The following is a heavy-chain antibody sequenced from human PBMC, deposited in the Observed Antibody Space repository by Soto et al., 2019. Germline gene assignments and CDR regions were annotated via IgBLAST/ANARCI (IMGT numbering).Heavy chain of an antibody. CDR1: GGSIRNSNYY. J-gene: IGHJ3*02. V-gene: IGHV4-39*01. CDR3: ARHFNSSPPRHAFDI. Sequence: PSETLSLTCTVSGGSIRNSNYYWGWIRQPPGKGLEWIGTIFYSGSTFHSPSLKSRVTISVDTSKNQFSLRLRSVAAADTAVYYCARHFNSSPPRHAFDIWGQGTMVTVSS. D-gene: IGHD6-13*01. CDR2: IFYSGST.